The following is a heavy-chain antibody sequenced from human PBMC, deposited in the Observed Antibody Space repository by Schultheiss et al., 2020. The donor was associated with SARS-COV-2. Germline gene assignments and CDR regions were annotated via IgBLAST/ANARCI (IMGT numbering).Heavy chain of an antibody. CDR1: GGSISSGDYY. D-gene: IGHD6-6*01. Sequence: LRLSCTVSGGSISSGDYYWSWIRQPPGKGLEWIGYIYYSGSTYYNPSLKSRVTISVDTSKNQFSLKLSSVTAADTAVYYCARDLRSIAASLYFDLWGRGTLVTVSS. V-gene: IGHV4-30-4*01. CDR2: IYYSGST. CDR3: ARDLRSIAASLYFDL. J-gene: IGHJ2*01.